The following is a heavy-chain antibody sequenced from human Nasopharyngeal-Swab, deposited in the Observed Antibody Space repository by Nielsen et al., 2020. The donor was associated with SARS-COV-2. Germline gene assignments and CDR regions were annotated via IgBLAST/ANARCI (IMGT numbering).Heavy chain of an antibody. CDR1: GFTFSSYG. V-gene: IGHV3-30*18. Sequence: GGSLRLSCAASGFTFSSYGMHWVRQAPGKGLEWVAVISYDGSNKYYADSVKGRFTISRDNSKNTLYLQMNSLRAGDTAVYYCAKLRSIAAAGREDYWGQGTLVTVSS. CDR2: ISYDGSNK. D-gene: IGHD6-13*01. J-gene: IGHJ4*02. CDR3: AKLRSIAAAGREDY.